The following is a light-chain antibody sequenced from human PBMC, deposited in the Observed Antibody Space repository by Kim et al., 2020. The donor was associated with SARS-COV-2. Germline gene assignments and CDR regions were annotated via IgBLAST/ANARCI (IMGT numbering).Light chain of an antibody. CDR1: QDISNY. Sequence: ASVGDRVTISCRASQDISNYLAWFQLKPGKAPKLLIYAASALQPGVPSRFSGSGSGTDFTLTVTSLQPEDVATYYCQKCNSAPWTFGQGTKVDIK. CDR3: QKCNSAPWT. J-gene: IGKJ1*01. V-gene: IGKV1-27*01. CDR2: AAS.